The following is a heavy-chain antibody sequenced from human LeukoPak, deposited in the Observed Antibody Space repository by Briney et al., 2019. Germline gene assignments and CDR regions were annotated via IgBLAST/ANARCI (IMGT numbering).Heavy chain of an antibody. D-gene: IGHD6-6*01. CDR2: ISYDGSNK. Sequence: GGSLRLSCAASGFTFSSYGMQWVRQAPGKGLEWVAVISYDGSNKYYADSVKGRFTISRDNSKNTLYLQMNSLRAEDTAVYYCAKDRVEYSSSSGFDYWGQGTLVTVSS. CDR1: GFTFSSYG. V-gene: IGHV3-30*18. J-gene: IGHJ4*02. CDR3: AKDRVEYSSSSGFDY.